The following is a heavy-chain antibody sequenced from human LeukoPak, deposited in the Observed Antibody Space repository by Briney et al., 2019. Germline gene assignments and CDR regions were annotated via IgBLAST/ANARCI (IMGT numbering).Heavy chain of an antibody. V-gene: IGHV3-23*01. D-gene: IGHD6-6*01. CDR3: AKGSAAGRPYYFDN. Sequence: GGSLRLSCAASGFTFSRYAMSWVRRVSGKGLDWVSAISDSGGDTYSADSVKGRFIISRDNSKNTLNLQMNSLRAEDTAIYYCAKGSAAGRPYYFDNWGQGTLVTVSS. J-gene: IGHJ4*02. CDR2: ISDSGGDT. CDR1: GFTFSRYA.